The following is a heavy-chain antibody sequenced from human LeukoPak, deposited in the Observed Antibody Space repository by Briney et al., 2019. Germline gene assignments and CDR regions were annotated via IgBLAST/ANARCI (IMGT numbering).Heavy chain of an antibody. Sequence: PGGSLRLSCAASGFTFSSYAMHWVRQAPGKGLEYVSAISSNGYSTYYANSVKGRFTISRDNSKNTLYLQMGSLRAEDMAVYYCARAVGYGDYYPPIDYWGQGTLVTVSS. J-gene: IGHJ4*02. CDR3: ARAVGYGDYYPPIDY. D-gene: IGHD4-17*01. CDR2: ISSNGYST. V-gene: IGHV3-64*01. CDR1: GFTFSSYA.